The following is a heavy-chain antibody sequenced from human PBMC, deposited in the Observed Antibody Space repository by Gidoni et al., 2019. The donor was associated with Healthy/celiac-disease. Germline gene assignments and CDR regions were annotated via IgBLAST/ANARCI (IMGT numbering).Heavy chain of an antibody. D-gene: IGHD4-4*01. Sequence: EVQLVESGGGLVKPGGSLRLSCAASGFTFSSYSMNWVRQAPGKGLEWVSSISSSSSYIYYADSVKGRFIISRDNAKNSLYLQMNSLRAEDTAVYYCARDFFYSNLYDYWGQGTLVTVSS. CDR2: ISSSSSYI. V-gene: IGHV3-21*01. CDR3: ARDFFYSNLYDY. J-gene: IGHJ4*02. CDR1: GFTFSSYS.